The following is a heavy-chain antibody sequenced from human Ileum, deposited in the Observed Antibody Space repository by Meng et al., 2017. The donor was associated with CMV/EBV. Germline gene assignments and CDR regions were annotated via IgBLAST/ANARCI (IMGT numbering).Heavy chain of an antibody. CDR1: GDSVSTNNFA. CDR3: ARESELLRFDH. D-gene: IGHD6-6*01. CDR2: TAYRSKWDY. Sequence: QIQLQQSGPGLVKPSQTLSLPCDISGDSVSTNNFAWNWIRQSPLRGLEWLGRTAYRSKWDYEYSVSVKSRITISPDTSKNQFSLQLRSVTPEDTAVYYCARESELLRFDHWGQGTLVTVSS. J-gene: IGHJ4*02. V-gene: IGHV6-1*01.